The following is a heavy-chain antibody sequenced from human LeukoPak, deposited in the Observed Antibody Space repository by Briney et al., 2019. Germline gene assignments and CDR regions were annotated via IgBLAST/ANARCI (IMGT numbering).Heavy chain of an antibody. V-gene: IGHV3-7*02. J-gene: IGHJ4*02. D-gene: IGHD5-18*01. Sequence: GGSLRLSCEASGFTFSSYWMTWVRQAPGKGLEWLANIKYDGSDKHYAASVKGRFTISRDNARNSLYLQMNSLRDGDTAVYYCATSLDAAMNTGGQGILVTVSS. CDR2: IKYDGSDK. CDR3: ATSLDAAMNT. CDR1: GFTFSSYW.